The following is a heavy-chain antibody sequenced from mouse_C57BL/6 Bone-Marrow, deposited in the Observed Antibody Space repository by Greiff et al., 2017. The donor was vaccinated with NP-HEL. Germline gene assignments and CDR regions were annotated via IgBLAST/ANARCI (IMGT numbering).Heavy chain of an antibody. CDR2: IYPRSGNT. Sequence: VKLMESGAELARPGASVKMSCKASGYTFTSYGISWVKQRTGQGLEWIGEIYPRSGNTYYNEKFKGKATLTADKSSSTEYMELRSLTSEDSAVYFCARRGTAQATWFAYWGQGTLVTVSA. CDR3: ARRGTAQATWFAY. D-gene: IGHD3-2*02. CDR1: GYTFTSYG. V-gene: IGHV1-81*01. J-gene: IGHJ3*01.